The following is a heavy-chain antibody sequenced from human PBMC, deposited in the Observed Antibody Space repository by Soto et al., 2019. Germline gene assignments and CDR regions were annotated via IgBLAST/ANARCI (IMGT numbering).Heavy chain of an antibody. CDR3: AKVKTWTYLDY. J-gene: IGHJ4*02. V-gene: IGHV3-23*01. D-gene: IGHD5-12*01. CDR1: GFTFSSYA. CDR2: ISGSGDTT. Sequence: EVQVLESGGGLVQPGGSLRLSCAASGFTFSSYAMSWVRQAPGKGLEWVSSISGSGDTTYYADSVEGRFTISRDNSKNTLYLQMNSLRADDTAVYYCAKVKTWTYLDYWGQGTLVTVSS.